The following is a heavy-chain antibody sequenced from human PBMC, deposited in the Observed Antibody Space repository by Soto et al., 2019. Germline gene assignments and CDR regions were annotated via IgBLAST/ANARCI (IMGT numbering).Heavy chain of an antibody. CDR1: GFTLSGRS. CDR3: ARGWFGPDV. V-gene: IGHV3-74*01. J-gene: IGHJ6*04. Sequence: EVQLVESGRGLVQPGGSLRLSCAASGFTLSGRSMHWVRQAPGKGLVCVSGIDNAGTDSTYADSVKGRFTSSRDNAKNMLYLQMNSLSVEDTAVYYCARGWFGPDVWGKGTTVTVSS. D-gene: IGHD3-10*01. CDR2: IDNAGTDS.